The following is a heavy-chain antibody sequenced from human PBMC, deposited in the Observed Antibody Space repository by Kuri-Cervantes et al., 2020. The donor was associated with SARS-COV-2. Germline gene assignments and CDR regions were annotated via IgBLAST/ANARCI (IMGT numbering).Heavy chain of an antibody. CDR3: AKDGQYQLLYKSGLAY. CDR2: IRYDGSNK. D-gene: IGHD2-2*02. Sequence: GGSLRLSCAASGFIFSSYGMHWVRQAPGKGLEWVAFIRYDGSNKYYADSVKGRFTISRDNSKNTLYLQMNSLRAEGTAVYYCAKDGQYQLLYKSGLAYWGQGTLVTVSS. J-gene: IGHJ4*02. CDR1: GFIFSSYG. V-gene: IGHV3-30*02.